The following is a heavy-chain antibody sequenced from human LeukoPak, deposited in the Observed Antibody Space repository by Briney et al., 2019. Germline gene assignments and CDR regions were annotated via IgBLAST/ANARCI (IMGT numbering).Heavy chain of an antibody. Sequence: PSQTLSLTCTVSGGSISSGSYYWSWIRQPAGKGLEWIVRIYTSGSTNYNPSLKSRVTISVDPSKNQFSLKLSSVTAADTAVYYCARGVQLERLPATQFDYWGQGTLVAVSS. J-gene: IGHJ4*02. CDR3: ARGVQLERLPATQFDY. CDR1: GGSISSGSYY. D-gene: IGHD1-1*01. V-gene: IGHV4-61*02. CDR2: IYTSGST.